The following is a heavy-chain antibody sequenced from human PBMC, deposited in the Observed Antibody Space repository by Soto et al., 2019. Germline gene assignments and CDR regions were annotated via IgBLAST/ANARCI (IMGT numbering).Heavy chain of an antibody. CDR1: GYTFTSYG. V-gene: IGHV1-18*01. CDR3: ARDSGDDSSGYIYYYGMDV. D-gene: IGHD3-22*01. Sequence: GASVKVSCKASGYTFTSYGISWVRQAPGQGLEWMGWISAYNGNTNYAQKLQGRVTMTTDTSTSTAYMELRSLRSDDTAVYYCARDSGDDSSGYIYYYGMDVWGQGTTVTVSS. CDR2: ISAYNGNT. J-gene: IGHJ6*02.